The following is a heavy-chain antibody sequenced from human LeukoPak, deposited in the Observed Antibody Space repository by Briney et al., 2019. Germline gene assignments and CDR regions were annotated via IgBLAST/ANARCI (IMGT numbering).Heavy chain of an antibody. Sequence: GSLRLSCAASGFTFSTYWMTWVRQAPGKGLEWVANIRQDGNQKSYGDSVRGRFTISRDNAKNSLYLQMNSLRAEDTAVYYCARDEAPETTDYYYDAFDIWGQGTMVTASS. J-gene: IGHJ3*02. CDR3: ARDEAPETTDYYYDAFDI. D-gene: IGHD3-22*01. CDR2: IRQDGNQK. V-gene: IGHV3-7*01. CDR1: GFTFSTYW.